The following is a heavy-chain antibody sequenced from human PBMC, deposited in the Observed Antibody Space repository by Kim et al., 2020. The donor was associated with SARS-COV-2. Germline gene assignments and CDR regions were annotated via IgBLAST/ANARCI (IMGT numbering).Heavy chain of an antibody. J-gene: IGHJ5*02. CDR2: IYYSGST. V-gene: IGHV4-31*03. D-gene: IGHD2-2*01. Sequence: SETLSLTCTVSGGSISSGGYYWSWIRQHPGKGLEWIGYIYYSGSTYYNPSLKSRVTISVDTSKNQFSLKLSSVTAADTAVYYCARAAIEVVPAAMSVRCDPWGQGTLVTVSS. CDR3: ARAAIEVVPAAMSVRCDP. CDR1: GGSISSGGYY.